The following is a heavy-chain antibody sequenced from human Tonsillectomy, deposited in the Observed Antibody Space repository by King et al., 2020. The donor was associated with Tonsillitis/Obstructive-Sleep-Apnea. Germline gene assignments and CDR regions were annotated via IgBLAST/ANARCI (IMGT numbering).Heavy chain of an antibody. CDR2: IYGAGAI. D-gene: IGHD2/OR15-2a*01. CDR3: ARGVILSRQ. CDR1: GFSVSSTY. Sequence: VQLVESGGGLVQPGGSLRLSCVVSGFSVSSTYMSWVRQAPGRGLEWVSVIYGAGAIFYADSVTGRFTISTHNSNNTPFLQMNSLRSEDTAIYYCARGVILSRQWGQGTLVTVSS. V-gene: IGHV3-53*04. J-gene: IGHJ4*02.